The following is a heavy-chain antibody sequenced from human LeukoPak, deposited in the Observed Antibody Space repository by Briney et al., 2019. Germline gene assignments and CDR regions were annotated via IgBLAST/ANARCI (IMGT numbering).Heavy chain of an antibody. CDR3: ARDSGGYTGWGFDL. V-gene: IGHV1-8*03. CDR2: MNPNSGNT. Sequence: ASVKVSCKASGYTFTSYDINWVRQATGQGLEWMGWMNPNSGNTGYAQKFQGRVTITRNTSISTAYMELSSLRSEDTAVYYCARDSGGYTGWGFDLWGRGTLVTVSS. CDR1: GYTFTSYD. D-gene: IGHD3-22*01. J-gene: IGHJ2*01.